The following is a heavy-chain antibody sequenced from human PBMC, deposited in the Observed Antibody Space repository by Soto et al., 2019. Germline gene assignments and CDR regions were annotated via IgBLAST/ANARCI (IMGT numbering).Heavy chain of an antibody. V-gene: IGHV1-69*06. J-gene: IGHJ6*02. CDR2: IIPIFGTA. CDR3: AATYYYGSGPSGYYYYGMDV. Sequence: SSEKVSRKASEGTFSSYAISWVRQAPGQGLEWMGGIIPIFGTANYAQKFQGRVTITADKSTSTAYMELSSLRSEDTAVYYCAATYYYGSGPSGYYYYGMDVWGQGTTVTVSS. CDR1: EGTFSSYA. D-gene: IGHD3-10*01.